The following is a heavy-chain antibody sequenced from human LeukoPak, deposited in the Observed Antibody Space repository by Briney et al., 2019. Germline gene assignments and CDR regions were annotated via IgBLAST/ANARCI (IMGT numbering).Heavy chain of an antibody. CDR3: ARDPLNYYDSSGGGDYYGMDV. Sequence: ASVKVSCKASGYTFTGYYMHWVRQAPGQGFEWMGWINPNSGGTNYAQKFQGRVTMTRDTSISTAYMELSRLRSDDTAVYYCARDPLNYYDSSGGGDYYGMDVWGQGTTVTVSS. D-gene: IGHD3-22*01. CDR2: INPNSGGT. J-gene: IGHJ6*02. CDR1: GYTFTGYY. V-gene: IGHV1-2*02.